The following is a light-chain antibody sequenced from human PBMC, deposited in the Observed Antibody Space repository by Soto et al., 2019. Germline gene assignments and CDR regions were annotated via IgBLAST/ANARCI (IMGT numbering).Light chain of an antibody. Sequence: QSVLTQPPSVSGAPGQRVTISCTGSSSNIGAGYDVHWYQQLPGTAPKLLIYGNSNRPSGVPDRFSGSKSGNTASLTISGLQAEDEADYYCSSYTSSSTPVFGTGTKVTVL. V-gene: IGLV1-40*01. CDR3: SSYTSSSTPV. CDR1: SSNIGAGYD. J-gene: IGLJ1*01. CDR2: GNS.